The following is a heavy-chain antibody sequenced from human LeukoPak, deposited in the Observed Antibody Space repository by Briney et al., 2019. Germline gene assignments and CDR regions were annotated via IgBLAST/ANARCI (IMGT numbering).Heavy chain of an antibody. J-gene: IGHJ3*02. V-gene: IGHV3-30*02. D-gene: IGHD3-10*01. Sequence: GGSLRLSCVASGFTFRTYGMHWVRQAPGKGLEWVAFIRYDGSNKYYADSVKGRFTISRDNSKNTLYLQMNSLRAEDTAVYYCANLLVRGPIRDAFDIWGQGTMVTVSS. CDR1: GFTFRTYG. CDR3: ANLLVRGPIRDAFDI. CDR2: IRYDGSNK.